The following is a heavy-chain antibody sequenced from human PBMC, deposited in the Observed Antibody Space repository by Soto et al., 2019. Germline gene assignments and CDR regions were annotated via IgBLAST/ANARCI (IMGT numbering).Heavy chain of an antibody. Sequence: SETLSLTCTVSGGSISSYYWSWIRQPPGKALEWIGCIYYNGNTNYNPSLKSRVTILVDTSKNQFSLKLRSVTVADTAVYYCALYHCSSGHRQHLDYWGQGTLVTVSS. J-gene: IGHJ4*02. CDR2: IYYNGNT. CDR3: ALYHCSSGHRQHLDY. CDR1: GGSISSYY. V-gene: IGHV4-59*01. D-gene: IGHD2-15*01.